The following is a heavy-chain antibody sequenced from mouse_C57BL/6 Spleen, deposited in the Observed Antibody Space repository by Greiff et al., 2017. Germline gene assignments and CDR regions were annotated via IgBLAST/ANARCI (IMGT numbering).Heavy chain of an antibody. D-gene: IGHD2-1*01. V-gene: IGHV1-64*01. J-gene: IGHJ4*01. CDR2: IHPNSGST. Sequence: VQLQQPGAELVKPGASVKLSCKASGYTFTSYWMHWVKQRPGQGLEWIGMIHPNSGSTNYNEKFKSKATLTVDKSSSTAYMQLSSLTSEDSAVYYCARAGGYYGNYDYAMDYWGQGTSVTVSS. CDR1: GYTFTSYW. CDR3: ARAGGYYGNYDYAMDY.